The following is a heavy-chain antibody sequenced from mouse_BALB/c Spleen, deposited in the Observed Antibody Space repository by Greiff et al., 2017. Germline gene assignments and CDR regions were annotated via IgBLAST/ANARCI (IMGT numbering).Heavy chain of an antibody. CDR3: ATSGTGYAMDY. V-gene: IGHV1-14*01. J-gene: IGHJ4*01. D-gene: IGHD3-3*01. CDR1: GYTFTSYV. CDR2: INPYNDGT. Sequence: EVQRVESGPELVKPGASVKMSCKASGYTFTSYVMHWVKQKPGQGLEWIGYINPYNDGTKYNEKFKGKATLTSDKSSSTAYMELSSLTSEDSAVYYCATSGTGYAMDYWGQGTSVTVSS.